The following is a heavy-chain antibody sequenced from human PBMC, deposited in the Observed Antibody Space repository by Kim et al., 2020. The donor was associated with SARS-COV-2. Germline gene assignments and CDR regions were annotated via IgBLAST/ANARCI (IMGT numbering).Heavy chain of an antibody. CDR1: GFTFTGYA. CDR3: MKGEWGGSRDQ. J-gene: IGHJ4*02. D-gene: IGHD3-3*01. Sequence: GGSLRLSCTTSGFTFTGYAMSWVRQAPGKGLEWVSSIDGSDGKTYYVDSVKGRFTISRDNSKNTLYLQMNSLRAEDTAVYYCMKGEWGGSRDQWGQG. CDR2: IDGSDGKT. V-gene: IGHV3-23*01.